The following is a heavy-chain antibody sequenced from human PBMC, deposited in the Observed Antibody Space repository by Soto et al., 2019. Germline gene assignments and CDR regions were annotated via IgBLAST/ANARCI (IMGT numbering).Heavy chain of an antibody. V-gene: IGHV1-46*01. D-gene: IGHD7-27*01. CDR2: INPSGDGT. J-gene: IGHJ4*02. Sequence: GASVKVSCKASGYTFTSYYIHWVRQAPGQGLEWMGLINPSGDGTTYAQKFQSRVTMTKDTSTSTLYMELSSLRSEDTAVYYCAREANSADYWGQGTLVTVSS. CDR1: GYTFTSYY. CDR3: AREANSADY.